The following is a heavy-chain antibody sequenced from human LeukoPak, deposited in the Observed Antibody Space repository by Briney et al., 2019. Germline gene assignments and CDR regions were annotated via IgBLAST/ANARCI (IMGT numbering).Heavy chain of an antibody. Sequence: SETLSLTCTFSGGSITSYYWSWIRQPPGKGLEWIGYIYYTGSTNYNPSLKSRVTISVDTSKNQFSLKLSSVTAADTAVYYCAVFIPHCTNGVCYDYWGQGTLVTVSS. CDR2: IYYTGST. V-gene: IGHV4-59*01. D-gene: IGHD2-8*01. CDR1: GGSITSYY. CDR3: AVFIPHCTNGVCYDY. J-gene: IGHJ4*02.